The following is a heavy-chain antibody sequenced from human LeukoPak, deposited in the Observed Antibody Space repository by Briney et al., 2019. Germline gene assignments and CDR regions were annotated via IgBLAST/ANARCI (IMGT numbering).Heavy chain of an antibody. J-gene: IGHJ4*02. CDR3: AKDREGYCSSSTCSLLDY. Sequence: GGSLRLSCAASGFTFSNLAMSWVRQAPGKGLEWVSAISGSGGSTYYADSVKGRFTISRDNSKNTLYLQMNSLRAEDTAAYYCAKDREGYCSSSTCSLLDYWGQGTLVTVSS. CDR2: ISGSGGST. V-gene: IGHV3-23*01. CDR1: GFTFSNLA. D-gene: IGHD2-2*01.